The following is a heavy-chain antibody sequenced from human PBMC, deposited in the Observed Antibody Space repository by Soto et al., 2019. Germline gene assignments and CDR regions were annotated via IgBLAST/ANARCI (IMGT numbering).Heavy chain of an antibody. CDR3: AKDNDLDRDGPFDY. CDR1: GFRFDDYG. D-gene: IGHD2-2*03. V-gene: IGHV3-9*01. Sequence: EVQLVESGGGSVQPGRSLRLSCAASGFRFDDYGMHWVRQGPGKGLEWVSGISWNSGDIYYADSVKGRFTISTDNAKRSLYLQMNSLRTEDTALYYCAKDNDLDRDGPFDYWGQGILVTVSS. J-gene: IGHJ4*02. CDR2: ISWNSGDI.